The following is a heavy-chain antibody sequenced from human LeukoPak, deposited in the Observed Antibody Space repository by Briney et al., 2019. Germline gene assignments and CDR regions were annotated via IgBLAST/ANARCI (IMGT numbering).Heavy chain of an antibody. D-gene: IGHD2-2*01. V-gene: IGHV4-59*01. J-gene: IGHJ6*03. CDR2: IYYSGST. Sequence: SETLSLTCTVSGGSISSYYWSWIRQPPGKGLEWIGYIYYSGSTNYNPSLKSRVTISVDTSKNQFSLKLSSVTAADTAVYYCARGPYCSSTSCPYYYYYYMDVWGKGTTVTVSS. CDR3: ARGPYCSSTSCPYYYYYYMDV. CDR1: GGSISSYY.